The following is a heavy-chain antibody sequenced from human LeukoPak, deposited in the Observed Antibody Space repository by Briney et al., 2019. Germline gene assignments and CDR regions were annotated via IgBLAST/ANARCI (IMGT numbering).Heavy chain of an antibody. CDR1: GFTFSSYA. D-gene: IGHD3-3*01. CDR2: ISGSGGST. CDR3: ARCRENDFWSGSPVDY. J-gene: IGHJ4*02. Sequence: GGSLRLSCAASGFTFSSYAMSWVRQAPGKGLEWVSAISGSGGSTYYADSVKGRFTISRDNSKNTLYLQMNSLRVEDTAVYYCARCRENDFWSGSPVDYWGQGTLVTVSS. V-gene: IGHV3-23*01.